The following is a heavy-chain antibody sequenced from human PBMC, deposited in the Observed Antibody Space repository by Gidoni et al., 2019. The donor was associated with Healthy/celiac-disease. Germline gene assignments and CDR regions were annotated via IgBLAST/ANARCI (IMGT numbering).Heavy chain of an antibody. V-gene: IGHV3-15*01. Sequence: EVQLVESGGGLVKPGGSLRLSWAASGFTFSNAWMSWVRKAQGKGLEWVGRIKSKTDGGTTDYAAPVKGRFTISRDDSKNTLYLQMNSLKTEDTAVYYCTTDGASHWFDPWGQGTLVTVSS. CDR3: TTDGASHWFDP. CDR1: GFTFSNAW. D-gene: IGHD3-16*01. CDR2: IKSKTDGGTT. J-gene: IGHJ5*02.